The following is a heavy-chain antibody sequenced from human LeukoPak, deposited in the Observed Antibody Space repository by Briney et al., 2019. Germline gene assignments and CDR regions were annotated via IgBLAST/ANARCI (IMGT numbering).Heavy chain of an antibody. V-gene: IGHV4-38-2*01. J-gene: IGHJ4*02. Sequence: SETLSLTCAVSGSSISSGYYWGWIRQPPGKGLEWIGTIYHSGSTYYSPSLKSRVTISVDTSKNQFSLKLSSVTAADTAVYYCARVNAALYDYWGQGTLVTVSS. CDR3: ARVNAALYDY. D-gene: IGHD2-2*02. CDR1: GSSISSGYY. CDR2: IYHSGST.